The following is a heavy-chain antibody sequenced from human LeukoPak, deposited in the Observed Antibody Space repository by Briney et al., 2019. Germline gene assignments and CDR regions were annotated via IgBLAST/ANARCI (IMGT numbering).Heavy chain of an antibody. V-gene: IGHV3-23*01. Sequence: GGSLRLSCSASGFIFENYAMSWVRQAPGKGLEWVSGNSGSGHSTYYADSVKGRFTISRDISNNTLYLEMSSLRVDDTAVYYCAKKMSITAASQVDYWGQGTLVTVSS. CDR1: GFIFENYA. J-gene: IGHJ4*02. D-gene: IGHD1-20*01. CDR3: AKKMSITAASQVDY. CDR2: NSGSGHST.